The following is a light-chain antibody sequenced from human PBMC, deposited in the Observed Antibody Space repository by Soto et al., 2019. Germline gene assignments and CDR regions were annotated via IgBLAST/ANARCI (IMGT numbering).Light chain of an antibody. CDR1: SSNIGTNP. Sequence: QPVLTQPPSASGTPGQSVTISCSGSSSNIGTNPVNWYQQLPGTAPKLLIYSYNHRPSAGPDRFSGSKSGTSASLAISGLQSEDEGDYYCAAWDASLNGHWVFGGGTKLTVL. CDR2: SYN. J-gene: IGLJ3*02. CDR3: AAWDASLNGHWV. V-gene: IGLV1-44*01.